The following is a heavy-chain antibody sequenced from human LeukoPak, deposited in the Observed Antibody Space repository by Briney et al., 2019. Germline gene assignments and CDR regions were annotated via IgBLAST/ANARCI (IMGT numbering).Heavy chain of an antibody. CDR2: INPSGGST. CDR1: GYTFTSHY. CDR3: ARDLTVAGTLVNWFDP. D-gene: IGHD6-19*01. V-gene: IGHV1-46*01. J-gene: IGHJ5*02. Sequence: ASVKVSCKATGYTFTSHYMHWVRQAPGQGLEWMGIINPSGGSTSYAQKFQGRVTMTRDTSTSTVYMELSSLRSEDTAVYYCARDLTVAGTLVNWFDPWGQGTLVTVSS.